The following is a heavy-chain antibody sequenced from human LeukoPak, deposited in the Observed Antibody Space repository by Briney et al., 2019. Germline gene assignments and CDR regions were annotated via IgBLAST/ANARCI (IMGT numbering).Heavy chain of an antibody. J-gene: IGHJ4*02. CDR2: ISSGSSYI. D-gene: IGHD4-11*01. CDR3: ARDTFTVTTDY. V-gene: IGHV3-21*01. Sequence: KPGGSLRLSCAASGFTFSTYSMNWVRQAPGKGLEWVSAISSGSSYIYYADSVKGRFTISRDNAKNSLYLQMNSLRAEDTAVYYCARDTFTVTTDYWGQGTLVTVSS. CDR1: GFTFSTYS.